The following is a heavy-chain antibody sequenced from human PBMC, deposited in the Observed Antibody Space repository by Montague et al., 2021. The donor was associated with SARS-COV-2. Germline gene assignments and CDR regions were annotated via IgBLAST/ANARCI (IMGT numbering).Heavy chain of an antibody. CDR1: GFKFDDSG. D-gene: IGHD3-3*01. V-gene: IGHV3-20*04. Sequence: SLRLSCAASGFKFDDSGMTWVRQAPGKGLEWVCDINWSADKTTYADSAKGRFTISRDNAKNSLFLQMNSLRAEDTALYYCARYYGGSFYGLDVWGQGTTAIVSS. J-gene: IGHJ6*02. CDR2: INWSADKT. CDR3: ARYYGGSFYGLDV.